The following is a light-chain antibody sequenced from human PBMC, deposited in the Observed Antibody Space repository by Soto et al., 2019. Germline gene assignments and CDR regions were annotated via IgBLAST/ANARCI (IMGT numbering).Light chain of an antibody. V-gene: IGLV4-69*01. CDR3: QTWDTGIWV. CDR1: SGHSNKA. Sequence: QPVLTQTPSASASLGASVKLTCILSSGHSNKAIAWHQQQPDQGPRYLMKVGSDGSHTKGDGIPDRFAGSSSGAERYLTISSLQSEDEADYYCQTWDTGIWVFGGGTKLTVL. J-gene: IGLJ3*02. CDR2: VGSDGSH.